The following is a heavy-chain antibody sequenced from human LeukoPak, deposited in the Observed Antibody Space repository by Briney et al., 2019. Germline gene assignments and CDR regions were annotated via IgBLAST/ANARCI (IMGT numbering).Heavy chain of an antibody. J-gene: IGHJ4*02. CDR1: GGSISSSNW. V-gene: IGHV4-4*02. Sequence: SGTLSLTCAVSGGSISSSNWWSWVRQPAGKGLEWIGRIYTSGSTNYNPSLKSRVTISLDTSKNQFSLKLSSVTAADTAVYYCARRRPWGLSRYFDYWGQGTLVTVSS. CDR3: ARRRPWGLSRYFDY. CDR2: IYTSGST. D-gene: IGHD7-27*01.